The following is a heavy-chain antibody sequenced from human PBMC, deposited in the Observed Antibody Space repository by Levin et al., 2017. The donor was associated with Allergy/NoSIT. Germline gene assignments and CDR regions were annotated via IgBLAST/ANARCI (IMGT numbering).Heavy chain of an antibody. CDR1: CGSISSYY. CDR3: ARDRRIAALRRGGMDV. V-gene: IGHV4-59*01. Sequence: SQTLSLTCTVSCGSISSYYWSWIRQPPGKGLEWIGYIYYSGSTNYNPSLKSRVTISVDTSKNQFSLKLSSVTAADTAVYYCARDRRIAALRRGGMDVWGQGTTVTVSS. D-gene: IGHD6-6*01. J-gene: IGHJ6*02. CDR2: IYYSGST.